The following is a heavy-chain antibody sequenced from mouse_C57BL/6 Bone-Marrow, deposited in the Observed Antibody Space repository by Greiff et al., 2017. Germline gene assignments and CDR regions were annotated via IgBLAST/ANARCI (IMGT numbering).Heavy chain of an antibody. J-gene: IGHJ4*01. D-gene: IGHD3-2*02. CDR1: GYTFTSYW. CDR2: IDPNRGGT. CDR3: AAQASAMGY. V-gene: IGHV1-72*01. Sequence: VQLQQPGAELVKPGASVKLSCKASGYTFTSYWMHWVKQRPGRGLDWIGRIDPNRGGTKYNEKFKSKATMTVDKPSSTAYMQLSSRTSEDSAVYYCAAQASAMGYWGQGTSVTVSS.